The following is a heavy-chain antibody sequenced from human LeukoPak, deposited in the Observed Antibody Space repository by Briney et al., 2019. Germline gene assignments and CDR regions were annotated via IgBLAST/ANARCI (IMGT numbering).Heavy chain of an antibody. Sequence: PGGSLRLSCAASGFPFTIYAMSWVRQAPGKGLEWVSSIGGSSTYYADFVKGRFTISRDTSKNTMDLQMNSLRAEDTAIYYCAKYRGFGDSYDSWGQGTLVAVSS. D-gene: IGHD3-10*01. V-gene: IGHV3-23*01. CDR3: AKYRGFGDSYDS. CDR1: GFPFTIYA. J-gene: IGHJ4*02. CDR2: IGGSST.